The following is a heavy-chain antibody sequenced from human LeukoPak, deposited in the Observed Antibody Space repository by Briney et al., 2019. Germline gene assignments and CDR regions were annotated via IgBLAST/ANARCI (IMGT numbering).Heavy chain of an antibody. J-gene: IGHJ4*02. CDR3: ARTLGYCSSTNCFLTFDY. CDR1: GFTFSSYW. D-gene: IGHD2-2*01. V-gene: IGHV3-7*04. Sequence: GGSLRLSCAASGFTFSSYWMTWVRQTPGKGLEWVANIKHDGSEEYYVDSVKGRFTISRDNAKNSLYLQMNSLRAEDTAVYYCARTLGYCSSTNCFLTFDYWGQGTLVTVSS. CDR2: IKHDGSEE.